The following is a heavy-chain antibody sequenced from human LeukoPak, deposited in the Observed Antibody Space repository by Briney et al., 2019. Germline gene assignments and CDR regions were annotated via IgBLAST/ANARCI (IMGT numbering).Heavy chain of an antibody. D-gene: IGHD3-10*01. V-gene: IGHV3-30-3*01. CDR2: ISHDGNKK. Sequence: GGSLRLSCTASGFTFSSYAIHWVRQAPGKGLEWVAIISHDGNKKYYADYVKGRFTFSRDNSKNTLYLQMNSLRAEDTAVYYCARGDDYYGTGSYYNVIMDVWGQGTTVTVSS. J-gene: IGHJ6*02. CDR3: ARGDDYYGTGSYYNVIMDV. CDR1: GFTFSSYA.